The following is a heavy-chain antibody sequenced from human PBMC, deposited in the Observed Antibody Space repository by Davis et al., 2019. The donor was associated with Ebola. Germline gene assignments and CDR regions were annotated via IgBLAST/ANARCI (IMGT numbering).Heavy chain of an antibody. J-gene: IGHJ4*02. D-gene: IGHD3-9*01. CDR3: ARRLRYFDWGDDY. V-gene: IGHV4-34*01. CDR1: GGSFSGYY. Sequence: MPSETLSLTCAVYGGSFSGYYWSWSRQPPGKGLEWIGEINHSGSTNYNPSLKSRVTISVDTSKNQFSLKLSSVTAADTAVYYCARRLRYFDWGDDYWGQGTLVTVSS. CDR2: INHSGST.